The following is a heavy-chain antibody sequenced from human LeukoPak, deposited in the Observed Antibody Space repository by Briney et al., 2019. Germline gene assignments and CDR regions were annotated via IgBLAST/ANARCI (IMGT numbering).Heavy chain of an antibody. V-gene: IGHV3-13*01. CDR2: IGSGGDT. CDR1: GFSFSSYD. J-gene: IGHJ4*02. D-gene: IGHD6-19*01. CDR3: ARAVAGTDEIDS. Sequence: GGSPRLSCAGSGFSFSSYDMLWVRQATGKGLEWASAIGSGGDTYYAGSVKGRFTISRESAKNSFYLQMNSLSAGDTAVYFCARAVAGTDEIDSWGQGTLVTVSS.